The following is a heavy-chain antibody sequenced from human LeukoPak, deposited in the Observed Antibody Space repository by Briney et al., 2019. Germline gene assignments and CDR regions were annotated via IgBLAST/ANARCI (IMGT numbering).Heavy chain of an antibody. J-gene: IGHJ4*02. D-gene: IGHD3-10*01. CDR2: IYTSGST. Sequence: SETLSLTCTVSGGSISSYYWSWIRQPAGKGLEWIGRIYTSGSTYYNPSLKSRVTISADTSKNQFSLKLSSVTAADTAVYYCARLGSTMLRGLIIKYWGQGTLVTVSS. V-gene: IGHV4-4*07. CDR1: GGSISSYY. CDR3: ARLGSTMLRGLIIKY.